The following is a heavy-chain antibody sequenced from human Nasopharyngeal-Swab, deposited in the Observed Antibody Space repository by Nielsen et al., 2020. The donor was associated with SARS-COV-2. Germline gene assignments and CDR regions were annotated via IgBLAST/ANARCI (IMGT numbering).Heavy chain of an antibody. J-gene: IGHJ6*03. CDR2: INHSGST. D-gene: IGHD3-10*01. V-gene: IGHV4-34*01. CDR3: ARYGAGGSRITMVRGYMDV. Sequence: SETLSLTCAVYGGSFSGYYWSWIRQPPGKGLEWIGEINHSGSTNYNPSLKSRVTISVDTSKNQFSLKLSSVTAVDTAVYYCARYGAGGSRITMVRGYMDVWGKGTTVTVS. CDR1: GGSFSGYY.